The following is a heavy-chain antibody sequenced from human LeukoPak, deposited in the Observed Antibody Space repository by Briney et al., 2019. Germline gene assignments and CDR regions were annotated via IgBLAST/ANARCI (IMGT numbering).Heavy chain of an antibody. D-gene: IGHD3-16*02. J-gene: IGHJ4*02. Sequence: GGSLRLSCTTSGFTFGDYAMSWVRQAPGKGLEWVSFIRNKAYGGTTEYAASVKGRFAISRDDSKNMVYLQMNSLKTEDTAVYFCATDPVSFAGVIAPFDYWGQGALVIVSS. CDR2: IRNKAYGGTT. CDR3: ATDPVSFAGVIAPFDY. CDR1: GFTFGDYA. V-gene: IGHV3-49*04.